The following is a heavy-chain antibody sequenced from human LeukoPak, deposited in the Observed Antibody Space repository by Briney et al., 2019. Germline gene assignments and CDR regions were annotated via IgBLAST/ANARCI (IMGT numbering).Heavy chain of an antibody. CDR1: GFTFSSYS. J-gene: IGHJ1*01. CDR2: ISHTGSLI. Sequence: PGGSLRLSCAASGFTFSSYSMNWVRQAPGKGLEWISYISHTGSLIYYADSVKGRFTISRDNTKNFLYLQMNSLRVEDTGIYYCSSYCSEGTCYGYFHHWGQGTLVSVSS. V-gene: IGHV3-48*04. D-gene: IGHD2-15*01. CDR3: SSYCSEGTCYGYFHH.